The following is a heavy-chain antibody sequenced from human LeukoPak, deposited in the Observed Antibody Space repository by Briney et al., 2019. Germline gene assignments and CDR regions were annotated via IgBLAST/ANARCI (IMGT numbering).Heavy chain of an antibody. CDR2: ISSSGSTI. V-gene: IGHV3-11*01. D-gene: IGHD1-26*01. Sequence: GGSLRLSCAASGFTFSDYYMSWIRQAPGKGLEWVSYISSSGSTIYYADSVKGRFTISRDNAKNSLYLQMNSLRAEDTAVYYCAKDRELLYYFDYWGQGTLVTVSS. CDR3: AKDRELLYYFDY. J-gene: IGHJ4*02. CDR1: GFTFSDYY.